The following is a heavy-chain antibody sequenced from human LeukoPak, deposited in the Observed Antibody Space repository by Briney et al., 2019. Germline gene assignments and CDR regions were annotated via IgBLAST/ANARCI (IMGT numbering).Heavy chain of an antibody. CDR1: AYTFTSYG. J-gene: IGHJ4*02. D-gene: IGHD6-19*01. CDR2: ISAYNGNT. V-gene: IGHV1-18*01. Sequence: ASVRVSCKASAYTFTSYGISWVRQAPGQGLEWMGRISAYNGNTNYAQKFQGRVTMTTDTSTSTAYMELRSLRSDDTAVYYCARASESGWREFDYWGQGTLVTVSS. CDR3: ARASESGWREFDY.